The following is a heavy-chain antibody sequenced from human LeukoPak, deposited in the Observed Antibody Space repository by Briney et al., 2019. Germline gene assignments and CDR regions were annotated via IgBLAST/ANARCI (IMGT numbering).Heavy chain of an antibody. Sequence: GGYLRLSCTASGFTFGDYAMSWVRQAPGKGLEWVSYISSSSTIYYADSVKGRFTISRDNAKNSLYLQMNSLRAEDTAVYYCARSSTSDAFDIWGQGTMVTVSS. CDR3: ARSSTSDAFDI. D-gene: IGHD2-2*01. CDR2: ISSSSTI. V-gene: IGHV3-69-1*01. J-gene: IGHJ3*02. CDR1: GFTFGDYA.